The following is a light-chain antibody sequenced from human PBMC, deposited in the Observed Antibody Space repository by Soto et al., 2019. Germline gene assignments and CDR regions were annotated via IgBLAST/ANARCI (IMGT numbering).Light chain of an antibody. CDR2: DAS. J-gene: IGKJ4*01. CDR1: QSVSSY. Sequence: IVLTQSPATLSLSPGEIATLSCRASQSVSSYLAWYQQKPGQAPRLLIYDASNRATGIPARFSGSGSGTDFTLTISSLEPEDFAVYYCQQRSNWPPTFGGGTKVEIK. CDR3: QQRSNWPPT. V-gene: IGKV3-11*01.